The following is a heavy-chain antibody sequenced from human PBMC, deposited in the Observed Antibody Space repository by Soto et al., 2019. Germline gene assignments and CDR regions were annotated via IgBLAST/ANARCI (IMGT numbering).Heavy chain of an antibody. CDR1: GFTFSSYW. V-gene: IGHV3-74*01. Sequence: GGSLRLSCAASGFTFSSYWMHWVRQAPGKGLVWVSRINSDGSSTSYADSVKGRFNISRDNAKNTLYLQMNSLRAEDTAVYYCARVSNYDAGYYYYYYMDVWGKGTTVTVSS. CDR3: ARVSNYDAGYYYYYYMDV. D-gene: IGHD5-12*01. CDR2: INSDGSST. J-gene: IGHJ6*03.